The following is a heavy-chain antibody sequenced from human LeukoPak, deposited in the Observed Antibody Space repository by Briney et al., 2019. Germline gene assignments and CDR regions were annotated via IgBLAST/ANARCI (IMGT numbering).Heavy chain of an antibody. CDR1: GGSISTYF. CDR2: IYYSGST. D-gene: IGHD2-15*01. J-gene: IGHJ5*02. Sequence: SETLSLTCIVSGGSISTYFWSWIRQTPGKGPEWIGYIYYSGSTSYNPSLKSRVTISVDTSKNQFSLKLSSVTAADTAVYFCARSSGRSAWFVPWGQGNLVTVSS. V-gene: IGHV4-59*01. CDR3: ARSSGRSAWFVP.